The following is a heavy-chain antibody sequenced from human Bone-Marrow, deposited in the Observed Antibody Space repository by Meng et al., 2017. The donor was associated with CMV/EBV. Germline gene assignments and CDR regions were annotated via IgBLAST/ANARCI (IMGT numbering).Heavy chain of an antibody. V-gene: IGHV3-7*01. CDR2: IKQEGSEK. J-gene: IGHJ3*02. Sequence: GESLKIPCAASGFTFSSYWMSWVCQAPGKGLEWVANIKQEGSEKYSVDSVKGRFTISRDNAKNSLYLQMHSLRAEDTAVYFCARDVDYGGNRVMGGFDTWGQGTMVAVSS. CDR3: ARDVDYGGNRVMGGFDT. D-gene: IGHD4-23*01. CDR1: GFTFSSYW.